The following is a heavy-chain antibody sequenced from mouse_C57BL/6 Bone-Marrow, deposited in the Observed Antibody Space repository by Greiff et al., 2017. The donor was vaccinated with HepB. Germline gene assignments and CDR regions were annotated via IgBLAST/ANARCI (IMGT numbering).Heavy chain of an antibody. Sequence: VQLKESGAELVKPGASVKLSCTASGFNIKDYYMHWVKPRTEQGLEWIGRIDPEDGETKYAPKFQGKATITADTSSNTAYLQRSSLTSEDTAVYYGARCTTLYYYAMDYWGQGTSVTVSS. V-gene: IGHV14-2*01. J-gene: IGHJ4*01. CDR2: IDPEDGET. CDR3: ARCTTLYYYAMDY. CDR1: GFNIKDYY. D-gene: IGHD6-5*01.